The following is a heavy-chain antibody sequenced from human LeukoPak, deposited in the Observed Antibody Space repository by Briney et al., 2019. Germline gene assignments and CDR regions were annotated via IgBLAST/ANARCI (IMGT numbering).Heavy chain of an antibody. Sequence: PSETLSLTCTVSGGSISSGGYCWSWIRQHPGKGLEWIGYIYYSGSTYYNPSLKSRVTISADTSKNQFSLKLISVTTADTAVYYCARARSAAGNFDYWGQGTLVTVSS. V-gene: IGHV4-31*03. CDR2: IYYSGST. D-gene: IGHD6-13*01. J-gene: IGHJ4*02. CDR3: ARARSAAGNFDY. CDR1: GGSISSGGYC.